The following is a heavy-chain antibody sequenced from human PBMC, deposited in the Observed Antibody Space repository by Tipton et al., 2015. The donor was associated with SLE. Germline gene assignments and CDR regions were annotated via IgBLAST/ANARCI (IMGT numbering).Heavy chain of an antibody. Sequence: QLVQSGADVRKPGASMRVSCKASGYTFTGYYIHWVRQAPGQRLEWMGWINSNGGGTNYAQKFQDRVTLTRDTSNSTAYMELTRLTYDDTAVYYCARSTVTTESFFQHWGQGTLVTVSS. V-gene: IGHV1-2*02. CDR3: ARSTVTTESFFQH. CDR2: INSNGGGT. CDR1: GYTFTGYY. D-gene: IGHD4-11*01. J-gene: IGHJ1*01.